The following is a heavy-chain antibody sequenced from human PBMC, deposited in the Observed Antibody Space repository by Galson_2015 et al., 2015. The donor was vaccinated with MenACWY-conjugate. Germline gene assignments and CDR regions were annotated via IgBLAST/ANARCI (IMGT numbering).Heavy chain of an antibody. CDR2: IDPGDSDT. V-gene: IGHV5-51*03. Sequence: QSGAEVTKPGESLTISCKGAGSSFSSYWVGWVRQMPGKGLEWVGIIDPGDSDTRYSPSFQGQVTISADKSISTAYLQWSSLKASDPAIYYCTRGYIAKGLSTFWGQGTLVTVSS. CDR3: TRGYIAKGLSTF. J-gene: IGHJ4*02. CDR1: GSSFSSYW. D-gene: IGHD5-12*01.